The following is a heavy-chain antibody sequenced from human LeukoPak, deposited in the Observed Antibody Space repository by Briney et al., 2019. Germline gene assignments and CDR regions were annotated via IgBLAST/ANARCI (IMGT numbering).Heavy chain of an antibody. CDR2: IYYSGST. V-gene: IGHV4-30-4*01. CDR1: GGSISGGDYY. Sequence: PSETLSLTCTVSGGSISGGDYYWSWIRQPPGKGLEWIGYIYYSGSTYYNPSLKSRVTISVDTSKNQFSLKLSSVTAADTAVYYCASSRIAAAGLIDYWGQGTLVTVSS. D-gene: IGHD6-13*01. J-gene: IGHJ4*02. CDR3: ASSRIAAAGLIDY.